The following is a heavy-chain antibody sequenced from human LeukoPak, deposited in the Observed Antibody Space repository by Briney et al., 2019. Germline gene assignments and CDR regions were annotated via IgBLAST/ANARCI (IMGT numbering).Heavy chain of an antibody. CDR3: ARGDGYNYYFDY. Sequence: ASVKVSCKASGYTFTGYYMHWVRQAPGQGLEWVGWINPNSGGTNYAQKFQGRVTMTRDTSISTAYMELSRLRSDDTAVYYCARGDGYNYYFDYWGQGTLVTVSS. CDR1: GYTFTGYY. J-gene: IGHJ4*02. D-gene: IGHD5-24*01. V-gene: IGHV1-2*02. CDR2: INPNSGGT.